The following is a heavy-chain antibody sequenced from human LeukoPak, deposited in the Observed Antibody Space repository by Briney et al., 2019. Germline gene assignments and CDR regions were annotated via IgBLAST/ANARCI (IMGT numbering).Heavy chain of an antibody. V-gene: IGHV1-2*02. CDR1: GYTFTDYY. J-gene: IGHJ5*02. D-gene: IGHD3-10*01. Sequence: GASVKVSCKASGYTFTDYYIHWMRQAPGQGPEWMGWIYPKSGGTNSAQKFQGRVTLTRDTSISTTYMELTGLRSDDTAVYYCARIAGSGSLNWFDPWGQGTLVTVSS. CDR2: IYPKSGGT. CDR3: ARIAGSGSLNWFDP.